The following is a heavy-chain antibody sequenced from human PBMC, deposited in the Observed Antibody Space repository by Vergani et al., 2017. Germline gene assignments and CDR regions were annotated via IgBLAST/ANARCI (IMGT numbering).Heavy chain of an antibody. V-gene: IGHV3-7*03. Sequence: EVQLVESGGGLVQPGGSLRLSCAASGFTFSSYWMSWVRQAPGKGLEWVANIKQDGSEKYYVDSVKGRFTISRDNAKNSLYLQMNSLRAEDTAVYYCARDQLYYYYGMDVWGQGTTVTVSS. J-gene: IGHJ6*02. CDR3: ARDQLYYYYGMDV. CDR1: GFTFSSYW. CDR2: IKQDGSEK. D-gene: IGHD1-1*01.